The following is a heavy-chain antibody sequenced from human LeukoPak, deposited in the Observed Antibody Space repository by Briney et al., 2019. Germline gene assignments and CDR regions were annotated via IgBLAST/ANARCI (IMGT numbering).Heavy chain of an antibody. D-gene: IGHD6-19*01. CDR2: INPSGGST. V-gene: IGHV1-46*01. CDR1: GYTFTSYY. J-gene: IGHJ5*02. Sequence: ASVKVSCKASGYTFTSYYMHWVRQAPGQGLEWMGRINPSGGSTSYAQKFQGRVTMTRDMSTSTVYMELSSLRSEDTAAYYCAGAVAGTWDNWFDPWGQGTLVTVSS. CDR3: AGAVAGTWDNWFDP.